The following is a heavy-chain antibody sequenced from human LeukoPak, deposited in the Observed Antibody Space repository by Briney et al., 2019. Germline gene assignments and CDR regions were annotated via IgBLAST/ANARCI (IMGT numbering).Heavy chain of an antibody. CDR1: GFTFSSYA. CDR3: ARGYYYDSSGYDY. Sequence: GGSLRLSCAASGFTFSSYAMSWVRQAPGKWLEWVSAISGSGGSTYYADSVKGRFTISRDNSKNTLYLQMNSLRAEDTAVYYCARGYYYDSSGYDYWGPGTLVTVSS. J-gene: IGHJ4*02. CDR2: ISGSGGST. V-gene: IGHV3-23*01. D-gene: IGHD3-22*01.